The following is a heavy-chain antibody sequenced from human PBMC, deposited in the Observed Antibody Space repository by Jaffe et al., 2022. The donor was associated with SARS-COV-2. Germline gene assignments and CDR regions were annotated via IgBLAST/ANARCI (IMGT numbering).Heavy chain of an antibody. J-gene: IGHJ6*02. Sequence: EVQLVESGGGLVQPGRSLRLSCAASGFTFDDYAMHWVRQAPGKGLEWVSGISWNSGSIGYADSVKGRFTISRDNAKNSLYLQMNSLRAEDTALYYCAKERVGVGFGMDVWGQGTTVTVSS. D-gene: IGHD3-22*01. CDR1: GFTFDDYA. CDR2: ISWNSGSI. CDR3: AKERVGVGFGMDV. V-gene: IGHV3-9*01.